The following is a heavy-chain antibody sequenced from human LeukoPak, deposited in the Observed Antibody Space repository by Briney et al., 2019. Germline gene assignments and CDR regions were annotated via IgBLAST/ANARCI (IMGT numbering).Heavy chain of an antibody. D-gene: IGHD3-9*01. J-gene: IGHJ4*02. V-gene: IGHV4-34*01. CDR1: GGSISSYY. Sequence: SETLSLTCTVSGGSISSYYWSWIRQPPGKGLEWIGEINHSGSTNYNPSLKSRVTISVDTSKNQFSLKLSSVTAADTAVYYCARRGYFDWSIPTWGQGTLVTVSS. CDR3: ARRGYFDWSIPT. CDR2: INHSGST.